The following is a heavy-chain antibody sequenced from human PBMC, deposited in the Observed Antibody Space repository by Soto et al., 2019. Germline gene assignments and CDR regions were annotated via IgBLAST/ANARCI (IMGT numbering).Heavy chain of an antibody. CDR3: ARQFVVRGVITNVDY. CDR1: GGSISSSSYY. D-gene: IGHD3-10*01. V-gene: IGHV4-39*01. Sequence: SETLSLTCTVSGGSISSSSYYWGWIRQPPGKGLEWIGSIYYSGSTYYNPSLKSRVTISVDTSKNQFSLKLSSVTAADTAVYYCARQFVVRGVITNVDYWGQGTLVTVSS. CDR2: IYYSGST. J-gene: IGHJ4*02.